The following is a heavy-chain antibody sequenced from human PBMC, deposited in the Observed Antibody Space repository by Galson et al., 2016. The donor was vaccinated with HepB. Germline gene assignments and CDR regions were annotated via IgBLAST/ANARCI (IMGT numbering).Heavy chain of an antibody. CDR2: IYYTGTT. CDR1: GGSISSYY. D-gene: IGHD5-18*01. Sequence: SETLSLTCTVSGGSISSYYWSWIRQPPGKGLDWIGCIYYTGTTNYNPSLKSRLTMSVDTSKNQVSLKLRSVTAADMAVYYCARTRVRRGYSDYASDKWGQGTLVTVSS. CDR3: ARTRVRRGYSDYASDK. J-gene: IGHJ4*02. V-gene: IGHV4-59*01.